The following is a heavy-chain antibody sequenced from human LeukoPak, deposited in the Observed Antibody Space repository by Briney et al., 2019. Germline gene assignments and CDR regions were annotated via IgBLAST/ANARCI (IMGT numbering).Heavy chain of an antibody. CDR2: IYWDDVK. D-gene: IGHD1-1*01. CDR3: AHAYTPSGTWGYFDY. J-gene: IGHJ4*02. CDR1: GFSLSPNDVG. V-gene: IGHV2-5*02. Sequence: SGPTLAKPTQTLTLTCSFSGFSLSPNDVGVGWIRQPPGKALEWLAVIYWDDVKRDRPSLRSRLTVTKDTSKNQVVLTMTNVDPVDTATYYCAHAYTPSGTWGYFDYWGQGTLVTVSS.